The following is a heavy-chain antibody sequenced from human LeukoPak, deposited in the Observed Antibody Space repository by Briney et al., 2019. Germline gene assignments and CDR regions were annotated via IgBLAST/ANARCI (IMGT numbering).Heavy chain of an antibody. CDR1: GFTFDDYA. CDR2: ISWNSGSI. D-gene: IGHD6-13*01. V-gene: IGHV3-9*01. Sequence: PGGSLRLSCAASGFTFDDYAMHWVRQAPGKGLEWDSGISWNSGSIGYADSVKGRFTISRDNAKNSLYLQMNSLRAEDTALYYCAKDRYSSSWEAFDIWGQGTMVTVSS. J-gene: IGHJ3*02. CDR3: AKDRYSSSWEAFDI.